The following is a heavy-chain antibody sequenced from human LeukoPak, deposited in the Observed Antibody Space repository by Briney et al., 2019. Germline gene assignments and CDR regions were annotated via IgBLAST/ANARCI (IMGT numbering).Heavy chain of an antibody. V-gene: IGHV3-30*02. CDR2: IRYDGSNK. Sequence: GGSLRLSCAASGFTFSSYGMHWVRQARGKGLEWVAFIRYDGSNKYYADSVKGRFTISRDNPKNTLYLQMNSLRAEDTAVYYCAKGGRGYSGYDLDYWGQGTLVTVSS. D-gene: IGHD5-12*01. CDR1: GFTFSSYG. CDR3: AKGGRGYSGYDLDY. J-gene: IGHJ4*02.